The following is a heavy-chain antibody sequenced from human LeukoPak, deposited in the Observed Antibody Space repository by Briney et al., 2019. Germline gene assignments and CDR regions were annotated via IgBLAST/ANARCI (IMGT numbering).Heavy chain of an antibody. J-gene: IGHJ5*02. CDR1: GGTFSSYA. CDR2: IIPIFGTA. Sequence: ASVKVSCKASGGTFSSYAISWVRQAPGQGLEWMGGIIPIFGTANYAQKFQGRVTITTDESTSTAYMELSSLRSEDTAVYYCARGAILRAQNWFDPWGQGTLVTVPS. D-gene: IGHD3-3*01. CDR3: ARGAILRAQNWFDP. V-gene: IGHV1-69*05.